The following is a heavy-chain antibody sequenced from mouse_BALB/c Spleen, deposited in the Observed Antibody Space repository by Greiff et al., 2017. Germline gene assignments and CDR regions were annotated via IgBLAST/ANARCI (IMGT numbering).Heavy chain of an antibody. J-gene: IGHJ4*01. CDR2: ISSGGSYT. CDR3: ARDGITNAMDY. D-gene: IGHD2-4*01. CDR1: GFTFSSYA. Sequence: EVQLQESGGGLVKPGGSLKLSCAASGFTFSSYAMSWVRQSPEKRLEWVAEISSGGSYTYYPDTVTGRFTISRDNAKNTLYLEMSSLRSEDTAMYYCARDGITNAMDYWGQGTSVTVSS. V-gene: IGHV5-9-4*01.